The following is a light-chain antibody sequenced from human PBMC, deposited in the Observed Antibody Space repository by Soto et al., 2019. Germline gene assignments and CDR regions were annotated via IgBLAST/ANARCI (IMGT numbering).Light chain of an antibody. CDR3: QQYGNLPLT. V-gene: IGKV1-33*01. CDR1: QDISNY. CDR2: DAS. J-gene: IGKJ4*01. Sequence: DIQMTQSPSSLSASVGDRVTITCQASQDISNYLNWYQQRPGKAPDLLIYDASNLQRGVPSRFTGSGSGTDFTFTITSLQPDDVATYYCQQYGNLPLTFGGGTKVEIK.